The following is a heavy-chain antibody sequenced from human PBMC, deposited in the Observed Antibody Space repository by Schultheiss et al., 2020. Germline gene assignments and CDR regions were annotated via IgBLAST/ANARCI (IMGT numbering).Heavy chain of an antibody. D-gene: IGHD3-10*01. J-gene: IGHJ4*02. V-gene: IGHV4-34*09. CDR3: ARVGSGTYFSPYFDY. Sequence: SETLSLTCAVYGGSFSGYYWSWIRQPPGKGLEWIGYIYYSGSTYYDPSLKSRVTISLDTSKNQFSLKMSSVTAADTAVYYCARVGSGTYFSPYFDYWGQGTLVTVSS. CDR1: GGSFSGYY. CDR2: IYYSGST.